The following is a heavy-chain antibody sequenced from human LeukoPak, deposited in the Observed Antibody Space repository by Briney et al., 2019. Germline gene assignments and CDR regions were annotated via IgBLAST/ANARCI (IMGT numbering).Heavy chain of an antibody. Sequence: ASVTVSCKASGYTFTRYGISRVRQAPGQGLEWMGWISAYNGNTNYAQKLQGRVTMTTDTSTNTAYMELRSLRSDDTAVYYCARERGYYDSSGYFLVYFQHWGQGTLVTVSS. D-gene: IGHD3-22*01. CDR1: GYTFTRYG. V-gene: IGHV1-18*01. J-gene: IGHJ1*01. CDR2: ISAYNGNT. CDR3: ARERGYYDSSGYFLVYFQH.